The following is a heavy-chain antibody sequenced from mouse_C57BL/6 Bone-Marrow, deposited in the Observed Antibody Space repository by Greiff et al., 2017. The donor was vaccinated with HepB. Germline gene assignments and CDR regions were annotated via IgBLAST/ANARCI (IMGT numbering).Heavy chain of an antibody. CDR3: ARGGSSLAWFAY. CDR2: INPSSGYT. J-gene: IGHJ3*01. Sequence: QVQLQQSGAELARPGASVKMSCKASGYTFTSYTMHWVKQRPGQGLEWIGYINPSSGYTNYNQKFKGKSTLTVDKSSSTAYMQLSSLTSEDSAVYYCARGGSSLAWFAYWGQGTLVTVSA. V-gene: IGHV1-4*01. D-gene: IGHD1-1*01. CDR1: GYTFTSYT.